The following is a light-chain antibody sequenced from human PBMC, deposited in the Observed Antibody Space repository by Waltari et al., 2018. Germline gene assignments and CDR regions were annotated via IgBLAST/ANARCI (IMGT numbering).Light chain of an antibody. CDR1: QSVLYSSNSQNY. V-gene: IGKV4-1*01. Sequence: DIVMTQSPDSLAVSLGERVTTNCKSSQSVLYSSNSQNYLAWYQHKPGQPPKLLIYWASARESGVPDRFSGSESGTDFTLTISSLQAEDVAVYYCQQYYSSPISFGQGTRLEIK. CDR3: QQYYSSPIS. CDR2: WAS. J-gene: IGKJ5*01.